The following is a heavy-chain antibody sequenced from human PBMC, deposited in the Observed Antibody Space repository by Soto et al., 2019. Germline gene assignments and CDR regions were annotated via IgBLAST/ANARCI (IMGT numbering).Heavy chain of an antibody. CDR1: GGSISNHY. D-gene: IGHD7-27*01. Sequence: QVQLQESGPGLVKPSETLSLTCSVSGGSISNHYWSWIRQPPGKGLEWIGYIYYNGNTNYNPSLKSPVTMAVDTARNHISLTFPTVTAADTAVYYCTRANWYSEYWGQGTLVTVSS. CDR3: TRANWYSEY. CDR2: IYYNGNT. V-gene: IGHV4-59*11. J-gene: IGHJ4*02.